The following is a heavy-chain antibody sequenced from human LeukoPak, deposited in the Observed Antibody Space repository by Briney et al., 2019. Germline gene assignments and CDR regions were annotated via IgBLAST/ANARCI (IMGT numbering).Heavy chain of an antibody. V-gene: IGHV3-9*01. Sequence: PGRSLRLSCAASGFAFDDYPMHWVRQVPGKGLEWVSGISWNSGNIGYADSVKGRFTISRDNAKNSLYLQMNSLRAEDTALYYCAKGGYYYYGMDVWGRGTTVTVSS. CDR1: GFAFDDYP. J-gene: IGHJ6*02. D-gene: IGHD3-16*01. CDR3: AKGGYYYYGMDV. CDR2: ISWNSGNI.